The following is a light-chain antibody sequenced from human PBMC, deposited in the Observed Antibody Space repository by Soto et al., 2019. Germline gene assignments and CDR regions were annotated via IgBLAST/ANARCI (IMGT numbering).Light chain of an antibody. V-gene: IGKV3-15*01. CDR1: QSVSSN. J-gene: IGKJ2*01. Sequence: EIVMTQSPGTLSVSPGERATLSCRARQSVSSNLAWYQQKPGQAPRLLMYGASTRATGIPARFSGSGSGTEFTLTISILPSEDFAFYYCQQYNILPPLYTFGQGTKLEI. CDR2: GAS. CDR3: QQYNILPPLYT.